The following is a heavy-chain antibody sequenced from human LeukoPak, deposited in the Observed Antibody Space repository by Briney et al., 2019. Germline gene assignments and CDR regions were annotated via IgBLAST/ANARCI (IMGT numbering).Heavy chain of an antibody. D-gene: IGHD2-2*01. J-gene: IGHJ6*03. CDR2: IYYSGST. Sequence: SEPLSLTCTVSGGSISSSSYYWGWIRQPPGKGLEWLGAIYYSGSTYYNPSLKSRVTISVDTSKNQFSLKLSSVTAADTAVYYCARQCSSTWDTNHYYYYMDVWGKGTTVTVSS. CDR1: GGSISSSSYY. CDR3: ARQCSSTWDTNHYYYYMDV. V-gene: IGHV4-39*01.